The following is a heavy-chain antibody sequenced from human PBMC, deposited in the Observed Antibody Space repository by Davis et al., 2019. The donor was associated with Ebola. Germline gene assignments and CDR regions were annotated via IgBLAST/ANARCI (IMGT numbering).Heavy chain of an antibody. V-gene: IGHV3-23*01. CDR3: AKEVFMVAAILYYFDY. CDR2: ISGSGGST. D-gene: IGHD2-15*01. CDR1: GFTFSSYA. J-gene: IGHJ4*02. Sequence: GESLKISCAASGFTFSSYAVTWVRQAPGKGLEWVSGISGSGGSTYYADSVKGRFTISRDNSKNTLYLQMNSLRAEDTALYYCAKEVFMVAAILYYFDYWGQGTLVTVSS.